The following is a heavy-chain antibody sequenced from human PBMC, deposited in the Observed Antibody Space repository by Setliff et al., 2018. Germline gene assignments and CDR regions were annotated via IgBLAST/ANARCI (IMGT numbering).Heavy chain of an antibody. CDR3: AKEVTAEYYYDSSGLAFDY. Sequence: GGSLRLSCAASGFTFTNYIIHWVRQAPGKGLEWVAVMSLDETNKYYADSVRGRFTISRDISKNTLYLQMNSLRPEDTAVYYCAKEVTAEYYYDSSGLAFDYWGQGTLVTVSS. J-gene: IGHJ4*02. CDR2: MSLDETNK. V-gene: IGHV3-30-3*01. D-gene: IGHD3-22*01. CDR1: GFTFTNYI.